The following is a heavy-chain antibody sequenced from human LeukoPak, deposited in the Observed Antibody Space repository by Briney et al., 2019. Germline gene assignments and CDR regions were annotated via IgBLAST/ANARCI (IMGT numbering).Heavy chain of an antibody. J-gene: IGHJ4*02. CDR1: GGSISSYY. V-gene: IGHV4-59*01. D-gene: IGHD6-19*01. CDR2: IYYSGST. Sequence: PSETLSLTCTVSGGSISSYYWSWIRQPPGKGLVWIGYIYYSGSTNYNPSLKSRVTISVDTSKNQFSLKLSSVTATDTAVYYCARVLSYSSGWHFDYWGQGTLVTVSS. CDR3: ARVLSYSSGWHFDY.